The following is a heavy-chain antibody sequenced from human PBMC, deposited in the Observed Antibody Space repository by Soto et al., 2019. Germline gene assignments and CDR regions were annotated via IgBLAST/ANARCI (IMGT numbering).Heavy chain of an antibody. CDR3: ARGGAGRPDY. D-gene: IGHD6-13*01. CDR1: GFKFSSYG. V-gene: IGHV3-48*02. Sequence: EVRLVNSGGGLVQPGESLRLSCAASGFKFSSYGMNWVRQAPGKGLEWVSYISAGSGTTNYANSVRGRVTISRDNARTSLYLQLNSLRDADTAVYYCARGGAGRPDYWGQGTLVLVSS. CDR2: ISAGSGTT. J-gene: IGHJ4*02.